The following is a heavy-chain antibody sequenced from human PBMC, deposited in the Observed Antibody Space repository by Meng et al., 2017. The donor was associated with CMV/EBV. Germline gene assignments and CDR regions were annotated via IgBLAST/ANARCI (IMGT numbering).Heavy chain of an antibody. V-gene: IGHV3-74*01. CDR2: INSDGSST. D-gene: IGHD3-16*01. J-gene: IGHJ6*02. Sequence: GESLKISCAASGFTFSSYWMHWVRQAPGKGLVWVSRINSDGSSTSYADSVKGRFTISRDNAKNTLYLQMNSLRAEDTAVYYCARGTIMIRDYHHHGLDVWGHGTSVTVSS. CDR1: GFTFSSYW. CDR3: ARGTIMIRDYHHHGLDV.